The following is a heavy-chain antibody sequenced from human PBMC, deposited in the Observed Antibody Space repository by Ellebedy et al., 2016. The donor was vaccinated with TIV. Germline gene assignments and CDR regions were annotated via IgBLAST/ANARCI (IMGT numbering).Heavy chain of an antibody. D-gene: IGHD1-26*01. J-gene: IGHJ4*02. CDR2: ISSSGNTI. Sequence: GGSLRLSXAASGFTFSDYYMSWIRRAPGKGLEWVSYISSSGNTIYYADSVKGRFTISRDNAKNSLYLQMNGLRAEDTAVYYCARAPPRRGSYVWDYWGQGTLVTVSS. CDR1: GFTFSDYY. V-gene: IGHV3-11*01. CDR3: ARAPPRRGSYVWDY.